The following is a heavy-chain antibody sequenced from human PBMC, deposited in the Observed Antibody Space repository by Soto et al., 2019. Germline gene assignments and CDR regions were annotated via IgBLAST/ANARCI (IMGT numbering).Heavy chain of an antibody. CDR2: MNPNSGNT. Sequence: QVQLVQSGAEVKKPGASVKVSCKASGYTFTSYDINWVRQATGQGLEWMGWMNPNSGNTGYAQKFQGRVTMTRNTSISTAYMELSSLRSEDTAVYYCARVITRRVRRNTVNYNWFDPWGQGTLVTVSS. V-gene: IGHV1-8*01. D-gene: IGHD4-17*01. CDR3: ARVITRRVRRNTVNYNWFDP. CDR1: GYTFTSYD. J-gene: IGHJ5*02.